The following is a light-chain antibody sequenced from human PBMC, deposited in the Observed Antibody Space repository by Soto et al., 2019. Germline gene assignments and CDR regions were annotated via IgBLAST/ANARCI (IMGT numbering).Light chain of an antibody. CDR3: QSYDSSLSGWL. V-gene: IGLV1-40*01. Sequence: QSVLTQPPSVSGAPGQRVTISCTGSSSNIGAGYNVHWYQQVPGTAPKLLIYGDSNRPSGVPDRFSGSKSGTSASLAITGLQAEDEADYSCQSYDSSLSGWLFGGGTKLTV. CDR1: SSNIGAGYN. J-gene: IGLJ3*02. CDR2: GDS.